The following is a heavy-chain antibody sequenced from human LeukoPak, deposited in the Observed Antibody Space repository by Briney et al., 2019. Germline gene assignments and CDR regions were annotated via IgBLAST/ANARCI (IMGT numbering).Heavy chain of an antibody. CDR1: GGSISSGSYY. V-gene: IGHV4-61*10. D-gene: IGHD5-12*01. CDR2: IYYSGST. Sequence: SETLSLTCTVSGGSISSGSYYWSWIRQPAGTGLEWIGYIYYSGSTNYNPSLKSRVTISVDTSKNQFSLKLSSVTAADTAMYYCARVSGYDWESFYDYWGQGSLVTVSS. J-gene: IGHJ4*02. CDR3: ARVSGYDWESFYDY.